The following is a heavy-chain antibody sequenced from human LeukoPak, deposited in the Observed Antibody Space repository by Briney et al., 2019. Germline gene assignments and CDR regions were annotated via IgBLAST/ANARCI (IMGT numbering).Heavy chain of an antibody. CDR1: GFTFSRYS. CDR3: ARGGRAGWSGSYEDSFDI. CDR2: ISSSSSSI. J-gene: IGHJ3*02. V-gene: IGHV3-48*01. Sequence: PGGSLRLSCAASGFTFSRYSINWVRQAPGKGLEWVSYISSSSSSIYYADSVKGRFTISRDNSKNTLYLQMNSLRADDTPVYYCARGGRAGWSGSYEDSFDIWGQGTMVTVSS. D-gene: IGHD1-26*01.